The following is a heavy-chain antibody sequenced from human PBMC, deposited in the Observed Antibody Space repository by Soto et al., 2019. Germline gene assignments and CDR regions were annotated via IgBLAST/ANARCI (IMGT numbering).Heavy chain of an antibody. CDR1: GYTFTSYG. V-gene: IGHV1-18*01. D-gene: IGHD6-13*01. Sequence: GASVKVSCKASGYTFTSYGISWVRQAPGQGLEWMGWISAYNGNTNYAQKLQGRVTVTTDTSTSTAYMELRSLRSDDTAVYYCARVGLLRQQLAYYFDYWGQGTPVTVSS. CDR3: ARVGLLRQQLAYYFDY. CDR2: ISAYNGNT. J-gene: IGHJ4*02.